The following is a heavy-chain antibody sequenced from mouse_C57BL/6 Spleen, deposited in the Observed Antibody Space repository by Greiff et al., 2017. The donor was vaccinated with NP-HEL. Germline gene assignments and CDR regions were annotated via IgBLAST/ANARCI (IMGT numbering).Heavy chain of an antibody. D-gene: IGHD2-1*01. CDR3: ARIYYGNPYAMDY. CDR2: IYPGGGYT. J-gene: IGHJ4*01. CDR1: GYTFTNYW. Sequence: QVQLQQSGAELVRPGTSVKMSCKASGYTFTNYWIGWAKQRPGHGLEWIGDIYPGGGYTNYNEKFKGKATLTADKSSSTAYMQFSSLTSEDSAIYYCARIYYGNPYAMDYWGQGTSVTVSS. V-gene: IGHV1-63*01.